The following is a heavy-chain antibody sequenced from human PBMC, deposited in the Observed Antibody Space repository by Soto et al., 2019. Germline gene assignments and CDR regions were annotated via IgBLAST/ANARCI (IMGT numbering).Heavy chain of an antibody. CDR1: GGSFSGYY. J-gene: IGHJ4*02. Sequence: PSETLSLTCAVYGGSFSGYYWSWIRQPPGKGLEWIGEINHSGSTNYNPSLKSRVTISVDTSKNQFSLKLSSVTAADTAVYYCARGWSGYSYGPYYFDYWGQGTLVTVSS. CDR3: ARGWSGYSYGPYYFDY. D-gene: IGHD5-18*01. CDR2: INHSGST. V-gene: IGHV4-34*01.